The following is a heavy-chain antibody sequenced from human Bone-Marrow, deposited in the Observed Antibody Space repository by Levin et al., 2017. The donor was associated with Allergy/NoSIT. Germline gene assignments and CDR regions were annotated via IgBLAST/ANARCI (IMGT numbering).Heavy chain of an antibody. Sequence: PSETLSLTCAVSGDSVTSNYWWNWVRQSPEKGLEWIGEVYRNGDTNYNPSLGGRVTVSMDKSNNEFSLRLTSVTAADTALYFCASNRNLGNFLDSWGRGILVTVSS. D-gene: IGHD3-16*01. J-gene: IGHJ4*02. CDR2: VYRNGDT. V-gene: IGHV4-4*02. CDR3: ASNRNLGNFLDS. CDR1: GDSVTSNYW.